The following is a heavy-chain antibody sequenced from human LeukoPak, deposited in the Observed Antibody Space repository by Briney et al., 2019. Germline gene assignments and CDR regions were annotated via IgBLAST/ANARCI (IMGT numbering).Heavy chain of an antibody. V-gene: IGHV5-51*01. CDR3: ARRPNPWGNFDS. CDR2: SYPGDSET. J-gene: IGHJ4*02. CDR1: VYSFTNYW. D-gene: IGHD3-16*01. Sequence: HGESLKISGKGSVYSFTNYWIGWVRQMPGNGLEWMGISYPGDSETIYRPSCQDPLNLSADKTISTPYLQWRSLKASEPSMTDRARRPNPWGNFDSWGQGTLVTVSS.